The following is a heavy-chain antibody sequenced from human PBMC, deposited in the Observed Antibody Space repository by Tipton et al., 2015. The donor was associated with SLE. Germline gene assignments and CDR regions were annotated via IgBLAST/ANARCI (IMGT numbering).Heavy chain of an antibody. CDR1: GFSFSSYG. CDR3: AKARAAVKRTLYYYYGMDV. Sequence: SLRPSCAASGFSFSSYGMHWVRQAPGKGLEWVAVIWYDGSNTFYADSVKGRFTISRDNSENTLSLQMDSLRAEDTAVYYCAKARAAVKRTLYYYYGMDVWGQGTTVTVSS. D-gene: IGHD6-13*01. J-gene: IGHJ6*02. V-gene: IGHV3-30*18. CDR2: IWYDGSNT.